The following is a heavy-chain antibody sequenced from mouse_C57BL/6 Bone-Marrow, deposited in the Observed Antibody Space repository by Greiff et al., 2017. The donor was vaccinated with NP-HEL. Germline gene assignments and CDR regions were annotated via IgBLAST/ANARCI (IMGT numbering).Heavy chain of an antibody. D-gene: IGHD1-1*01. Sequence: EVQLQQSGPGLVKPSQSLSLTCSVTGYSITSGYYWNWIRQFPGNKLEWMGYISYDGSNNYNPSLKNRISITRDTSKNQFFLKLNSVTTEDTATYYCARDEVLRGVPSSYWYFDVLGTGTTVTVSS. V-gene: IGHV3-6*01. CDR2: ISYDGSN. CDR1: GYSITSGYY. CDR3: ARDEVLRGVPSSYWYFDV. J-gene: IGHJ1*03.